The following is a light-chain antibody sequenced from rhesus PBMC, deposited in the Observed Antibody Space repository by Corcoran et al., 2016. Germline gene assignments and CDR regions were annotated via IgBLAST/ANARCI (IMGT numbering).Light chain of an antibody. CDR3: LQYSSSPYS. Sequence: DIQMTQSPSSLSASVGDKVTITCRASQGISSWLAWYQQKPGKAPNLLIYKASSLQSGGPSRFSGSGSGTECTLTISSLQPEDFATYYCLQYSSSPYSFGQGTKVEIK. J-gene: IGKJ2*01. CDR2: KAS. CDR1: QGISSW. V-gene: IGKV1-22*01.